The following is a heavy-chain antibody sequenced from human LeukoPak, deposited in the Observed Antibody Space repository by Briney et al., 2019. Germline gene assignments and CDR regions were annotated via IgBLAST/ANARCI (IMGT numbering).Heavy chain of an antibody. D-gene: IGHD2-2*01. CDR3: ARSEDIVVVPAANFDY. CDR1: GYTFTSYG. J-gene: IGHJ4*02. CDR2: ISAYNGNT. V-gene: IGHV1-18*01. Sequence: ASVKVSCKASGYTFTSYGISWVRQAPGQGLEWMGWISAYNGNTNYAQKLQGRVTMTTDTSTSTAYMELRRLRSDDTAMYYCARSEDIVVVPAANFDYWGQGTLVTVSS.